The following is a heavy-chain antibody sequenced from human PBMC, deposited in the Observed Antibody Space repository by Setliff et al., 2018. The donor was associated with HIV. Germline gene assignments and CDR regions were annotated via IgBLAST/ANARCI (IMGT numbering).Heavy chain of an antibody. CDR2: IYHSGST. Sequence: SETLSLTCVVTGYSISSGYYWGWIRQPPGKGLEWIASIYHSGSTYYNPSLKSRVTISVDTSRNQFSLNLSSVIAADTAVYYCARVPVGSGSVDYWGQGTLVTVSS. V-gene: IGHV4-38-2*01. J-gene: IGHJ4*02. CDR3: ARVPVGSGSVDY. D-gene: IGHD3-10*01. CDR1: GYSISSGYY.